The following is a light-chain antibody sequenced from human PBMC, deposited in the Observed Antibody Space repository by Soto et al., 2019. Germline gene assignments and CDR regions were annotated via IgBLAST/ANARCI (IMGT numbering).Light chain of an antibody. CDR2: DAS. CDR3: QQYGSSPRT. J-gene: IGKJ1*01. Sequence: EIVLTQSPGTLSLSPGDRATLSCRASQSVSSTYLAWYQQKPGQAPKLVIYDASSRATGIPDRFSGSGSGTDFTLTISRLEPEDFAVYYCQQYGSSPRTFGQGTKVEIK. V-gene: IGKV3-20*01. CDR1: QSVSSTY.